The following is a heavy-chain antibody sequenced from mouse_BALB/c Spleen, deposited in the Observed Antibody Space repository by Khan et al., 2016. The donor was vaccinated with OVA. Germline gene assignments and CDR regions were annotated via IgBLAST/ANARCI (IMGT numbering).Heavy chain of an antibody. Sequence: EVQLQESGPGLVKPSQSLSLTCTVTGYSITSDYAWNWIRQFPGNKLEWMGYIHYSGSTSYTPSLKSGISITRDTSKNQFFLHLNSVTSEDTATYYCTRGRAYWRQGTLVTVSA. CDR3: TRGRAY. CDR2: IHYSGST. V-gene: IGHV3-2*02. J-gene: IGHJ3*01. D-gene: IGHD3-3*01. CDR1: GYSITSDYA.